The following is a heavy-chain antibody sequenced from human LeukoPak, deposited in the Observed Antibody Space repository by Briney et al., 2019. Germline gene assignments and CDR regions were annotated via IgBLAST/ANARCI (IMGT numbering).Heavy chain of an antibody. CDR1: GFSVSNNY. D-gene: IGHD3-3*01. CDR3: ARVSGNNHYYHY. V-gene: IGHV3-66*01. CDR2: IHSGGRT. J-gene: IGHJ4*02. Sequence: GGSLRLSCAASGFSVSNNYLSWVRQPPGKGLEWVSVIHSGGRTKYADSVRDRFTISRDNAKNSLYLQMNSLRAEDTAVYYCARVSGNNHYYHYWGQGTLVTVSS.